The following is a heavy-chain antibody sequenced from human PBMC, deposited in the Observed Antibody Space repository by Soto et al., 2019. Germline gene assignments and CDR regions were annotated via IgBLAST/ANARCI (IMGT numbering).Heavy chain of an antibody. CDR1: GFTFSSYG. J-gene: IGHJ4*02. CDR3: AKGARLRLGELSLTHYFDY. D-gene: IGHD3-16*02. CDR2: ISYDGSNK. Sequence: GGALRLSCAAPGFTFSSYGMRWGRPAPGQGLGWVAVISYDGSNKYYADSVKGRFTISRDNSKNTLYLQMNSLRAEDTAVYYCAKGARLRLGELSLTHYFDYWGQGTLVTVSS. V-gene: IGHV3-30*18.